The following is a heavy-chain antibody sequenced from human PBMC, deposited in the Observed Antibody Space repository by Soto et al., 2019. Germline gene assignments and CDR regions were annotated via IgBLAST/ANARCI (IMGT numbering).Heavy chain of an antibody. CDR3: ARAAGIAVAGSTYYYYYYGMDV. CDR1: GGSFSGYY. V-gene: IGHV4-34*01. D-gene: IGHD6-19*01. Sequence: PSETLSLTCAVYGGSFSGYYWSWIRQPPGKGLEWIGEINHSGSTNYNPSLKSRVTISVDTSKNQFSLKLSSVTAADTAVYYCARAAGIAVAGSTYYYYYYGMDVWGQGTTVTVSS. J-gene: IGHJ6*02. CDR2: INHSGST.